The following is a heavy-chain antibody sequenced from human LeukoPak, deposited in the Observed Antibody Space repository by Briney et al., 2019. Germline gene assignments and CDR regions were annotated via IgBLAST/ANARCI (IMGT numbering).Heavy chain of an antibody. CDR2: ISSSGSTI. CDR1: GFTFSDYY. V-gene: IGHV3-11*01. J-gene: IGHJ6*03. D-gene: IGHD3-9*01. CDR3: ARFGYDILTGYFDYYYYYTDV. Sequence: GGSLRLSCAASGFTFSDYYMSWIRQAPGKGLEWVSYISSSGSTIYYADSVKGRFTISRDNAKNSLYLQMNSLRAEDTAVYYCARFGYDILTGYFDYYYYYTDVWGKGTTVTIS.